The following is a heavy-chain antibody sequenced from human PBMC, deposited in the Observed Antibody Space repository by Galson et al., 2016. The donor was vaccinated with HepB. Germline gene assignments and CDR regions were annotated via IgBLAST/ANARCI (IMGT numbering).Heavy chain of an antibody. CDR3: ARNVLRYFDAFVM. CDR1: GYTFTTYD. D-gene: IGHD3-9*01. Sequence: SVKASCKASGYTFTTYDIHWVRQAPGQRLEWMGWINGANGNTKYSQKFQGRVTITRVTSATTAYMERSSLRSEDTAVYYCARNVLRYFDAFVMWGQGTMVTVSS. V-gene: IGHV1-3*01. J-gene: IGHJ3*02. CDR2: INGANGNT.